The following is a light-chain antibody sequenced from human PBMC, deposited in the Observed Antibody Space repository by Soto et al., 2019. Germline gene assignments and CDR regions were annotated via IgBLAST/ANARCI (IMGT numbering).Light chain of an antibody. CDR3: SSYTTTSTPV. Sequence: QSVLTQPASVSGSPGQSITISCTGTSSDIGSFNYVSWYQHHPGTAPKLIIYGVSNRPSGVSNRFSGSKSGNTASLTISGLQAADEADYYCSSYTTTSTPVFGTGTKVTV. CDR1: SSDIGSFNY. CDR2: GVS. V-gene: IGLV2-14*03. J-gene: IGLJ1*01.